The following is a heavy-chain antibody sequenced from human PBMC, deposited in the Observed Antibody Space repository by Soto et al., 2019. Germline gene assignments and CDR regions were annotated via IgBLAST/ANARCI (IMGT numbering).Heavy chain of an antibody. Sequence: QVQLQESGPGLVKPSQTLSLTCTVSGGSISRAAYYWSWIRQHPGKGLEWIGYISHSGSTYYTPSLTSRVIISADTSKNQFSLNLTSVTAADTAVYYCAREYPYGSNFFECWGQGALVTVSS. CDR3: AREYPYGSNFFEC. D-gene: IGHD3-10*01. CDR2: ISHSGST. CDR1: GGSISRAAYY. V-gene: IGHV4-31*03. J-gene: IGHJ4*02.